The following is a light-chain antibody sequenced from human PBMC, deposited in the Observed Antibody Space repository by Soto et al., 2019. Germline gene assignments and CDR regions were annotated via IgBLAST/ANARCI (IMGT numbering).Light chain of an antibody. Sequence: EIVMTQSPATLSVSPGERATLSCRASQTVSNNLAWYQHKPGQAPRLLIYGASTRATGIPARFSGSGSGTEFTLTISSLQSEDFAVYYCQQYINWPPITFGQGTRLEI. V-gene: IGKV3-15*01. CDR2: GAS. CDR3: QQYINWPPIT. CDR1: QTVSNN. J-gene: IGKJ5*01.